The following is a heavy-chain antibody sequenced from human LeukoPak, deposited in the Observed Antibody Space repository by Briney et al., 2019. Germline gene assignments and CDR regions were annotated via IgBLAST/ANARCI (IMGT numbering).Heavy chain of an antibody. Sequence: PGGSLRLSCAASGFTFSTYAMSWVRQAPGKGLEWVSAISGSGGATYYADSVKGRFTISRDNSKNTLYLQMNSLRAEDTAVYYCAKAVVRGVIGYWGQGTLVTVSS. CDR2: ISGSGGAT. CDR3: AKAVVRGVIGY. D-gene: IGHD3-10*01. CDR1: GFTFSTYA. V-gene: IGHV3-23*01. J-gene: IGHJ4*02.